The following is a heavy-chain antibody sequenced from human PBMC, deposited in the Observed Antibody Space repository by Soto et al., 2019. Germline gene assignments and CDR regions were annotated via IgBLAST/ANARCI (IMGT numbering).Heavy chain of an antibody. CDR2: ISGSGGGT. CDR1: GFPVNYYD. Sequence: GGSLRLSCAVSGFPVNYYDLSWVRQAPGKGLEWVSTISGSGGGTYYADSMKGRFTISRDNSKNTLYLQMYSLRVEDTAVYYCARESDHWGQGTLVTVSS. V-gene: IGHV3-23*01. J-gene: IGHJ4*02. CDR3: ARESDH.